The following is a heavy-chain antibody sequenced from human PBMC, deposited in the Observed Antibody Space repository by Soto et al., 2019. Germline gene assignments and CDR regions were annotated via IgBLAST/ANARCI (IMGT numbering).Heavy chain of an antibody. CDR2: ISYDGSDK. CDR1: AFSLSSYS. D-gene: IGHD3-22*01. V-gene: IGHV3-30-3*01. J-gene: IGHJ6*02. Sequence: GGSPRLACAASAFSLSSYSMHWVRQPPGKGLDWVAVISYDGSDKYYADSGKGRFTVSRDNSKNTLYLQMNSLRADDTAVYYCARDRFYVSNTCYLQCGMDVWGQGTMVTVSS. CDR3: ARDRFYVSNTCYLQCGMDV.